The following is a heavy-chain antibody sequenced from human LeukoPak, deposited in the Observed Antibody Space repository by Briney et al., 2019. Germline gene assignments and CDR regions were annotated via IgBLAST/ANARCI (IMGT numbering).Heavy chain of an antibody. CDR3: ATSSSGSWSENAFDI. CDR2: VYYSGSP. D-gene: IGHD6-13*01. CDR1: GVSLSGSRYF. Sequence: SETLSLTCTVSGVSLSGSRYFWGWIRQPPGRGLEWIASVYYSGSPYFNPSLKSRVTISADTSMNQFSLKLNSVNAADTAVYYCATSSSGSWSENAFDIWGQGTMVTVSS. J-gene: IGHJ3*02. V-gene: IGHV4-39*01.